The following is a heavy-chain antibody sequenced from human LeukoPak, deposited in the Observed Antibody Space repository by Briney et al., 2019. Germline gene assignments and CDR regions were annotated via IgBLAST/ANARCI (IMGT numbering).Heavy chain of an antibody. CDR2: IRSKAYGGTT. CDR1: GFTFGDYA. CDR3: TRVPPYSSSWCPDY. J-gene: IGHJ4*02. V-gene: IGHV3-49*03. Sequence: GGSLRLSCTASGFTFGDYAMSWFRQAPGKGLEWVGFIRSKAYGGTTEYAASVKGRFTISRDDSKSIAYLQMNSLKTEDTAVYYCTRVPPYSSSWCPDYWGQGTLVTVSS. D-gene: IGHD6-13*01.